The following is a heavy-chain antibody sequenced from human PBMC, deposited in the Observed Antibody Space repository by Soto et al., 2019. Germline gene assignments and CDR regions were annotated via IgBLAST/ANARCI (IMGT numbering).Heavy chain of an antibody. CDR1: GGSISSSSYY. J-gene: IGHJ4*02. V-gene: IGHV4-39*01. CDR3: ARHDMVRGVIALVDY. D-gene: IGHD3-10*01. CDR2: IYYSGST. Sequence: QLQLQESGPGLVKPSETLSLTCTVSGGSISSSSYYWGWIRQPPGKGLEWIGSIYYSGSTYYNPSLKSRVTMPGDTSKTQFSLKLSSVTAADPAVYYCARHDMVRGVIALVDYWGQGTLVTVSS.